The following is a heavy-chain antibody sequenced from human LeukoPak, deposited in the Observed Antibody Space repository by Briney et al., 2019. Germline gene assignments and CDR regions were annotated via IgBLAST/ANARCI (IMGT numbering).Heavy chain of an antibody. CDR3: AKGTSWYLTNYFDY. Sequence: GRSLRLSCAASGFTFDDYAMHWVRQAPGKGLEWVSGISWNSGSIGYADSVKGRFTISRDNAKNSLYLQMNSLRAEDTALYYCAKGTSWYLTNYFDYWGQGTLVTVSS. CDR2: ISWNSGSI. CDR1: GFTFDDYA. D-gene: IGHD6-13*01. V-gene: IGHV3-9*01. J-gene: IGHJ4*02.